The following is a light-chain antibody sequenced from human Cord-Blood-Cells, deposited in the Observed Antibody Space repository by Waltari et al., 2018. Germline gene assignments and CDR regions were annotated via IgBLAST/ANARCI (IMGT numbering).Light chain of an antibody. V-gene: IGKV2-28*01. J-gene: IGKJ1*01. CDR1: QSLLHSNGYND. Sequence: DIVMTQSPLSLPVTPGEPASISRRYSQSLLHSNGYNDLDWYLQKPGQSPQLLIYLGSNRASGVPDRFSGSGSGTDFTLKISRVEAEDVGVYYCMQALQTSWTFGQGTKVEIK. CDR2: LGS. CDR3: MQALQTSWT.